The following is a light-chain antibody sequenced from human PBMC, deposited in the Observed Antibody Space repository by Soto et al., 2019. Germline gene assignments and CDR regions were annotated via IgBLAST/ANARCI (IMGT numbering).Light chain of an antibody. Sequence: DIQMTQSPSSVSASVGDRVTFTCRASENIDNYLAWYQQKPGKAPKLLIYLASTLQSGVPSRFRGSGYGRDFSLTVSSLQPEAFATYICQKGYDLPITCGGGTKVEI. CDR2: LAS. V-gene: IGKV1D-12*01. J-gene: IGKJ4*01. CDR1: ENIDNY. CDR3: QKGYDLPIT.